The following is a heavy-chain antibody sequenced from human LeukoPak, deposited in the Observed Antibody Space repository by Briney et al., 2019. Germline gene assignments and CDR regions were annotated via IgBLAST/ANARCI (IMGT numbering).Heavy chain of an antibody. Sequence: GASVKVSCKASGYTFTSYDINWVRQAPGQGLEWMGWMNPNSGNTGYAQKFQGRVTMTRNTSISTAYMELSSLRSEDTAVYYCARERVVVAAFFDYWGQGTLVTVSS. J-gene: IGHJ4*02. CDR2: MNPNSGNT. V-gene: IGHV1-8*01. CDR1: GYTFTSYD. CDR3: ARERVVVAAFFDY. D-gene: IGHD2-15*01.